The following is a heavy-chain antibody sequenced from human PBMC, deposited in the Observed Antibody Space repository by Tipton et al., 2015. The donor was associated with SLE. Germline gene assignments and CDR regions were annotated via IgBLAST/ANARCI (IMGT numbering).Heavy chain of an antibody. V-gene: IGHV4-34*12. Sequence: TLSLTCTVSDGSIRDYFWTWIRQPPGKGLEWIAEIIHSGVTNYNPSLRSRVTISVDMSKSQVSLKLSSVTAADTAAYYCARVAPAEVFDSWGQGTLVTVSS. CDR3: ARVAPAEVFDS. D-gene: IGHD2-2*01. CDR2: IIHSGVT. J-gene: IGHJ4*02. CDR1: DGSIRDYF.